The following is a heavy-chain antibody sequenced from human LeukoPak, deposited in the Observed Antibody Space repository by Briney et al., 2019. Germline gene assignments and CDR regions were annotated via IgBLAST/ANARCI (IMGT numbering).Heavy chain of an antibody. J-gene: IGHJ4*02. D-gene: IGHD3-3*01. CDR2: IYYSGST. V-gene: IGHV4-39*01. Sequence: SETLSLTCTVSGGSISSSSYYWGWIRHPPGKGLEWIGSIYYSGSTYYNPSLKSRVTISVDTSKNQFSLKLSSVTAADTAVYYCASRPFLSLEWLSPFDYWGQGTLVTVSS. CDR3: ASRPFLSLEWLSPFDY. CDR1: GGSISSSSYY.